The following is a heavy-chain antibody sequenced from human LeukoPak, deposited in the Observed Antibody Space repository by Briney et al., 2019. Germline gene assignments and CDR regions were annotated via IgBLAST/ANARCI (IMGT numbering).Heavy chain of an antibody. CDR2: IYYSGST. J-gene: IGHJ4*02. D-gene: IGHD3-10*01. Sequence: PSETLSLTCTVSGGSISSSSYYWGWIRQPPGKGLEWIGSIYYSGSTYYNPSLKGRVTISVDTSKNQFSLKLSSVTAADTAVYYCARSLYGSGSYFDYWGQGTLVTVSS. CDR1: GGSISSSSYY. V-gene: IGHV4-39*01. CDR3: ARSLYGSGSYFDY.